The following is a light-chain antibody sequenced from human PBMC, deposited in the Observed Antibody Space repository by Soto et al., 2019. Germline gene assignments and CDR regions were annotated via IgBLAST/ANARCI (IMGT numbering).Light chain of an antibody. V-gene: IGLV1-44*01. Sequence: QSVLTQPPSASATPGQRVSISCSGSSSNIGRNSVNWYQRFPGTAPKLLIYNHNQQPSGVPDRFSGSKFGTSVSLVISGLQSKDEADYYCAAWDDSLSGVVFGGGTQLTVL. CDR3: AAWDDSLSGVV. CDR1: SSNIGRNS. CDR2: NHN. J-gene: IGLJ3*02.